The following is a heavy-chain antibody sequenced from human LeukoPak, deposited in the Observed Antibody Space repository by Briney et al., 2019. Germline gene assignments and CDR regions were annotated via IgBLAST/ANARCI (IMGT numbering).Heavy chain of an antibody. V-gene: IGHV5-51*01. Sequence: GEALKISCKASGYSFTNYWIGWVRQMPGKGLEWMGIIYPGDSDIRYSPSFQGQVTISADKSISTAYLQWGSLKASDTAMYYCARRDYYDTSGYRNPNFDCWGQGTLVTVSS. CDR2: IYPGDSDI. D-gene: IGHD3-22*01. J-gene: IGHJ4*02. CDR3: ARRDYYDTSGYRNPNFDC. CDR1: GYSFTNYW.